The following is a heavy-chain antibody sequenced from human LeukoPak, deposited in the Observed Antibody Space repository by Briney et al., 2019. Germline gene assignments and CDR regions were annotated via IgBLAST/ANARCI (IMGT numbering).Heavy chain of an antibody. J-gene: IGHJ6*02. CDR1: GFTFSNAW. CDR2: IKSKTDGGTT. CDR3: TMYYDFWSGRKYYYYYYGMDV. V-gene: IGHV3-15*07. Sequence: GRSLRLSCAASGFTFSNAWMNWVRQAPGKGLEWVGRIKSKTDGGTTDYAAPVKGRFTISRDDSKNTLYLQMNSLKTEDTAVYYCTMYYDFWSGRKYYYYYYGMDVWGQGTTVTVSS. D-gene: IGHD3-3*01.